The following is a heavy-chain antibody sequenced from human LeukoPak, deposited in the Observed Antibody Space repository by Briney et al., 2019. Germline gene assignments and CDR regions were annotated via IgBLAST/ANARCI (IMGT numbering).Heavy chain of an antibody. CDR1: NGSISTYY. J-gene: IGHJ6*03. Sequence: PSETLSLTCTVSNGSISTYYWSWVRQSPGKGLEWTGYIYYNGSTNYNPSLKSRVIISVVSSTNQFSLKLSSVTAADTAVYYCARVYRSYGSGSYRQYYYYYYMDVWGKGTTVTVSS. V-gene: IGHV4-59*01. CDR2: IYYNGST. D-gene: IGHD3-10*01. CDR3: ARVYRSYGSGSYRQYYYYYYMDV.